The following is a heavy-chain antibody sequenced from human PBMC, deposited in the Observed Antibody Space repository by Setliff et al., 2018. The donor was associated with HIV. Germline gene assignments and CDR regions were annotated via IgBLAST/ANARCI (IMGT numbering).Heavy chain of an antibody. D-gene: IGHD2-2*01. Sequence: PSETLSLTCTVSGGSISIISYYWGWIRQPPGKGLEYIGSIYYSGSTYYNPSLKSRVTISVDTSKNQFSLNLSSVTAADTAVYYCARVGCSGTSCYRDSYYYMDVWGKGTTVTVSS. CDR3: ARVGCSGTSCYRDSYYYMDV. J-gene: IGHJ6*03. V-gene: IGHV4-39*01. CDR1: GGSISIISYY. CDR2: IYYSGST.